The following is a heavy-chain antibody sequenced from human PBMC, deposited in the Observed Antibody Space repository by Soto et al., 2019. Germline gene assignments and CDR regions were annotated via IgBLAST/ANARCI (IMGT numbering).Heavy chain of an antibody. D-gene: IGHD5-18*01. CDR2: ISGSGGST. CDR3: AKKSGYSYGTHLDV. V-gene: IGHV3-23*01. J-gene: IGHJ6*02. CDR1: GFTFSSYA. Sequence: PGGSLRLSCAASGFTFSSYAMSWVRQAPGKGLEWVSAISGSGGSTYYADSVKGRFTISRDNSKDTLYLQMNSLRAEDTAVYYCAKKSGYSYGTHLDVWGQGTTVTVS.